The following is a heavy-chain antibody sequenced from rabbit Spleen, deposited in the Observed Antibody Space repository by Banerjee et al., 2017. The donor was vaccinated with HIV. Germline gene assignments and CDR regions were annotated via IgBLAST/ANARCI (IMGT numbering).Heavy chain of an antibody. CDR1: GFSFSSSDY. D-gene: IGHD1-1*01. CDR3: VRARPYPFVL. CDR2: IAGSSSGFT. J-gene: IGHJ6*01. V-gene: IGHV1S40*01. Sequence: QSLEESGGGLVQPEGSLALTCKASGFSFSSSDYICWVRQAPGKGLEWISCIAGSSSGFTYSATWAKGRFTISKTSSTTVTLQMTSLTVADTATYFCVRARPYPFVLWGPGTIVTVS.